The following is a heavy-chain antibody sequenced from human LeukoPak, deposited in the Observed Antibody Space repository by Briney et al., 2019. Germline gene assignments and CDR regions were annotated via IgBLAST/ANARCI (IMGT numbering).Heavy chain of an antibody. CDR2: INAGNGNT. CDR3: ARDSLIVLMVYADYGMDV. Sequence: AASVKVSCKASGYTFTTYAMHWVRQAPGQRLEWMGWINAGNGNTKYSQKFQARVTITRDTSASTAYMELSSLRSEDTAVYYCARDSLIVLMVYADYGMDVWGQGTTVTVSS. J-gene: IGHJ6*02. V-gene: IGHV1-3*01. CDR1: GYTFTTYA. D-gene: IGHD2-8*01.